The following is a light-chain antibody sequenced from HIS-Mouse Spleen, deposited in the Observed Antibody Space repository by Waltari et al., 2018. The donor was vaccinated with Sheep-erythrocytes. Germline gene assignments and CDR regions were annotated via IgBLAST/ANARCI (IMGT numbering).Light chain of an antibody. CDR1: SSNIGSNY. CDR3: AAWDDSLSGVV. Sequence: QSVLTQPPSASGTPGQRVTISCSGSSSNIGSNYVYWYQQLPGTAPKLLIDRNNQRPAGVPHRFSGSTSGTSASLAISGLRSEDEADYYCAAWDDSLSGVVFGGGTKLTVL. CDR2: RNN. V-gene: IGLV1-47*01. J-gene: IGLJ2*01.